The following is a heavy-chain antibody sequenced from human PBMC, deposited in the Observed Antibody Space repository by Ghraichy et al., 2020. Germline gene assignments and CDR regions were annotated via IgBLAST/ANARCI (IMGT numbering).Heavy chain of an antibody. CDR3: AKVFGDPLRETGYYYYMDV. D-gene: IGHD3-16*01. V-gene: IGHV3-23*01. Sequence: GGSLRLSCAASGFTFSSYAMSWVRQAPGKGLEWVSAISGSGGSTYYADSVKGRFTISRDNSKNTLYLQMNSLRAEDTAVYYCAKVFGDPLRETGYYYYMDVWGKGTTVTVSS. CDR2: ISGSGGST. CDR1: GFTFSSYA. J-gene: IGHJ6*03.